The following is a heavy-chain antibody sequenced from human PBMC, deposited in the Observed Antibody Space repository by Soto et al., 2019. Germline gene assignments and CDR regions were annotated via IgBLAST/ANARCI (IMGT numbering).Heavy chain of an antibody. CDR3: AREAPGRSGSWGAFDI. V-gene: IGHV1-2*04. J-gene: IGHJ3*02. Sequence: ASVKVSCTASGYTFTGYYMHWVRQAPGQGLEWMGWINPNSGGTNYAQKFQGWVTMTRDTSISTAYMELSRLRSDDTAVYYCAREAPGRSGSWGAFDIWGQGTMVTVSS. CDR2: INPNSGGT. CDR1: GYTFTGYY. D-gene: IGHD1-26*01.